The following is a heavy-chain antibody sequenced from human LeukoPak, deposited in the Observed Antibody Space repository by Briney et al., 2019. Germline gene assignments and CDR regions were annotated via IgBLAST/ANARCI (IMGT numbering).Heavy chain of an antibody. V-gene: IGHV4-30-4*01. CDR3: ARDYTDIVATTGLYYYYGMDV. CDR1: GGSISSGDYY. Sequence: SETLSLTCTVSGGSISSGDYYWSWIRQPPGKGLEWIGYIYYSGSTNYNPSLKSRVTISVDTSKNQFSLKLSSVTAADTAVYYCARDYTDIVATTGLYYYYGMDVWGQGTTVTVSS. D-gene: IGHD5-12*01. CDR2: IYYSGST. J-gene: IGHJ6*02.